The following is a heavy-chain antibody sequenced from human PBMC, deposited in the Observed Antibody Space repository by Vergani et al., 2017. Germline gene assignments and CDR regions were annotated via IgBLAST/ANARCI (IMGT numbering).Heavy chain of an antibody. CDR1: GGTFSSYT. Sequence: QVQLVQSGAEVKKPGSSVKVSCKASGGTFSSYTISWVRQAPGQGLEWMGRIIPILGIANYAQKFQGRVTITEDKSTSTAYMELSSLRSEDTAVYYCARAQDDYGYYGAFDSWGQGTMVTVSS. D-gene: IGHD4-17*01. V-gene: IGHV1-69*02. CDR2: IIPILGIA. J-gene: IGHJ3*02. CDR3: ARAQDDYGYYGAFDS.